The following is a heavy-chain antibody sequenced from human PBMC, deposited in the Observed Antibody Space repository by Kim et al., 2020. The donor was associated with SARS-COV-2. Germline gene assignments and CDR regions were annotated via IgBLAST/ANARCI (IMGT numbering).Heavy chain of an antibody. Sequence: GGSLRLSCAASGFMFSTYGMTWVRQTPGKGLEWLSTISSGETTLFDDAAMKGRTVFTSNATNTLLLQINTHLTVDTAADHCSRRLLCCGGNG. CDR2: ISSGETT. J-gene: IGHJ6*03. CDR3: SRRLLCC. V-gene: IGHV3-21*04. D-gene: IGHD3-10*02. CDR1: GFMFSTYG.